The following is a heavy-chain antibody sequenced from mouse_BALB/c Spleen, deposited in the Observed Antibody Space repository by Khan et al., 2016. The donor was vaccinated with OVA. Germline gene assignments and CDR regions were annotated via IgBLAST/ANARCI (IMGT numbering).Heavy chain of an antibody. D-gene: IGHD2-3*01. Sequence: VQLKQSGAELVRPGALVKLSCKASGFNIKDYYMHWVKQRPEQGLVWIGRIDPENGDTIYDPKFQGKASITSDTSSNTAYLQLSSLTSEDTAVSYCARDGYSPWFAYWGQGTLVTVSA. CDR2: IDPENGDT. V-gene: IGHV14-1*02. CDR1: GFNIKDYY. J-gene: IGHJ3*01. CDR3: ARDGYSPWFAY.